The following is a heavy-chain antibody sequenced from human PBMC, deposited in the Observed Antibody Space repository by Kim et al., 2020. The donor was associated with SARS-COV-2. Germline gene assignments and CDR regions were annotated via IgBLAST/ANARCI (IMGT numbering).Heavy chain of an antibody. J-gene: IGHJ4*02. V-gene: IGHV3-30-3*01. CDR2: ISYDGSNK. D-gene: IGHD4-17*01. CDR1: GLTFSSYA. CDR3: AKGPRVTTAL. Sequence: GGSLRLSCAASGLTFSSYAMHWVRQAPGKGLEWVAVISYDGSNKYYADSVKGRFTISRDNSKNTLYLQMNSLRAEDTAVYYCAKGPRVTTALWGQGTLVTVSS.